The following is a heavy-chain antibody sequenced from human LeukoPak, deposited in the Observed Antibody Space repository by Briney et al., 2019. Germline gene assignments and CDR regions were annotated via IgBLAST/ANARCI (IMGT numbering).Heavy chain of an antibody. V-gene: IGHV3-7*01. D-gene: IGHD2-15*01. CDR1: KFIFSNYW. J-gene: IGHJ4*02. CDR3: AREDGYCSGGNCYSYFDS. Sequence: GGSLRLSCAASKFIFSNYWMSWVRQAPGKGLEWVAYIKKTGSETYYVDSVKGRFTITRDNARNSLFLQMNSLRAEDTAVYYCAREDGYCSGGNCYSYFDSWGQETLVTVSS. CDR2: IKKTGSET.